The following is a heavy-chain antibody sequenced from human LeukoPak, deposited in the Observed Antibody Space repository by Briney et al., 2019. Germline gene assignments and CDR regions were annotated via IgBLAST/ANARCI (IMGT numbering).Heavy chain of an antibody. CDR3: ARSGYCSGGTCDPTADFDY. D-gene: IGHD2-15*01. J-gene: IGHJ4*02. CDR1: GESLSGHY. CDR2: INHDGGT. V-gene: IGHV4-34*01. Sequence: SETLSLTCAVYGESLSGHYWSWIRQTPGKGLEWIGEINHDGGTNYNPSLKSRVTISLDTSKNQFSLNLASVTAADTAAYYCARSGYCSGGTCDPTADFDYWGQGTLVTVSS.